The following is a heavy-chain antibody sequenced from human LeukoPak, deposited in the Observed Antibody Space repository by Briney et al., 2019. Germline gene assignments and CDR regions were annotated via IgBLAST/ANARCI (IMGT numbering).Heavy chain of an antibody. V-gene: IGHV3-30*04. CDR3: AIDRKRASGYYIWGEFDY. D-gene: IGHD3-3*01. Sequence: ALRLSCAASGFTFSSYAMHWVRQAPGKGLEWVAVISYDGSNKYYADSVKGRFTISRDNSKNTLYLQMNSLRAEDTAVYYCAIDRKRASGYYIWGEFDYWGQGTLVTVSS. CDR1: GFTFSSYA. CDR2: ISYDGSNK. J-gene: IGHJ4*02.